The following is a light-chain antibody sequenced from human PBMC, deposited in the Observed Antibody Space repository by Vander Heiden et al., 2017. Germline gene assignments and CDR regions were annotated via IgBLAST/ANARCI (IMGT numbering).Light chain of an antibody. CDR1: QSISSW. J-gene: IGKJ1*01. CDR2: DAS. Sequence: DIQMTQFPSTLSASVGDRVTITCRASQSISSWLAWYQQKPGKAPKLLIYDASSFESGVPSRFSGSGSGTEFTLTISSLQPDDFATYYCQQDNSYSRTFGQGTKVEIK. V-gene: IGKV1-5*01. CDR3: QQDNSYSRT.